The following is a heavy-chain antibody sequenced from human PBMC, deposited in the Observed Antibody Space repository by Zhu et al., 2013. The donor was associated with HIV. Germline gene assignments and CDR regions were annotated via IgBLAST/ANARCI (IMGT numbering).Heavy chain of an antibody. J-gene: IGHJ6*03. D-gene: IGHD3-10*01. CDR1: GYPFNDYY. CDR2: VNPRSGGA. CDR3: ARVRMRLSGRDFYYMDA. V-gene: IGHV1-2*02. Sequence: QVQLVQSGAEVKRPGASVKVSCKASGYPFNDYYLHWVRQAPGQGLEWMGRVNPRSGGASYVQKFQGRVIMTRDTSMRTAYLELTSLRSDDTAVYYCARVRMRLSGRDFYYMDAWGKG.